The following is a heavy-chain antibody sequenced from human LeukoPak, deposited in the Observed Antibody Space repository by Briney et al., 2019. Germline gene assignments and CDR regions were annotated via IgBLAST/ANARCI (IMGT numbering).Heavy chain of an antibody. CDR1: GFTFSSYA. V-gene: IGHV3-30-3*01. Sequence: GGSLRLSCAASGFTFSSYAMHWVRQAPGKGLEWVAVISYDGSNKYYADSVKGRFTISRDNSKNTLYLQMNSLRAEDTAVYYCARGDSNPDYGGRGPLVPVSS. CDR3: ARGDSNPDY. CDR2: ISYDGSNK. J-gene: IGHJ4*02. D-gene: IGHD3-22*01.